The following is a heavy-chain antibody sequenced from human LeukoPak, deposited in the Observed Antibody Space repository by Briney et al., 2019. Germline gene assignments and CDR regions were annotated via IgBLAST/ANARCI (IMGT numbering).Heavy chain of an antibody. CDR1: GGSFSGYY. CDR2: INHSGST. J-gene: IGHJ6*02. V-gene: IGHV4-34*01. D-gene: IGHD7-27*01. Sequence: PSETLSLTCAVYGGSFSGYYWSWIRQPPGKGLEWIGEINHSGSTNYNPSLKSRVTISVDTSKNQFSLKLSSVTAADTAVYYCARFGQRGKYYYYGTDVWGQGTTVTVSS. CDR3: ARFGQRGKYYYYGTDV.